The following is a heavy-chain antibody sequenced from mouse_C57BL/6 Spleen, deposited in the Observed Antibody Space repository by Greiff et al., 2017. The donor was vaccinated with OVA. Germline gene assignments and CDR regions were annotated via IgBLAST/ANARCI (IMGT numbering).Heavy chain of an antibody. CDR2: IYPGDGDT. V-gene: IGHV1-80*01. Sequence: VQLQQSGAELVKPGASVKISCKASGYAFSSYWMNWVKQRPGKGLEWIGQIYPGDGDTNYNGKFKGKATLTADKSSSTAYMQLSSLTSEDSAVYVCARSQRGYYAMDYWGQGTSVTVSS. CDR1: GYAFSSYW. CDR3: ARSQRGYYAMDY. D-gene: IGHD6-1*01. J-gene: IGHJ4*01.